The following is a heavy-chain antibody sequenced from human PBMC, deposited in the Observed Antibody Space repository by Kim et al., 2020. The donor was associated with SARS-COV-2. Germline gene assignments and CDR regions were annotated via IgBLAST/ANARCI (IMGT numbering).Heavy chain of an antibody. CDR2: INHSGST. CDR1: GGSFSGYY. Sequence: SETLSLTCAVYGGSFSGYYWSWIRQPPGKGLEWIGEINHSGSTNYNPSLKSRVTISVDTSKNQFSLKLSSVTAADTAVYYCARGLPLITMIDLPQTKKYYFDYWGQGTLVTVSS. J-gene: IGHJ4*02. V-gene: IGHV4-34*01. D-gene: IGHD3-22*01. CDR3: ARGLPLITMIDLPQTKKYYFDY.